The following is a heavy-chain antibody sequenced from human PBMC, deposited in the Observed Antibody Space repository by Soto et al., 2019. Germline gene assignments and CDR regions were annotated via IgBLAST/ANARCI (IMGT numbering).Heavy chain of an antibody. Sequence: ASVKVSCKASGYTFTNYGISWVLQAPGQGLEWLGWISTYNGDRDFAQKVQGRVTMTTDTSTTTAYMELRSLRSNDTAVYYCARSRAGGTWEQYPSFYFDYWGQGALVTVSS. CDR3: ARSRAGGTWEQYPSFYFDY. CDR1: GYTFTNYG. V-gene: IGHV1-18*01. CDR2: ISTYNGDR. J-gene: IGHJ4*02. D-gene: IGHD1-26*01.